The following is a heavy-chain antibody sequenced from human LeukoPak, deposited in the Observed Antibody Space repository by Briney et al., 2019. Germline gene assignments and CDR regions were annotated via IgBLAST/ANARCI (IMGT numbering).Heavy chain of an antibody. CDR3: ATYITMVRGPKYYFDY. V-gene: IGHV3-7*01. J-gene: IGHJ4*02. CDR1: GFTFRSYW. CDR2: IKQDGSEK. D-gene: IGHD3-10*01. Sequence: PGGSLRLSCAASGFTFRSYWMSLVRQAPGKGLEWVANIKQDGSEKYYVDSVKGRFTISRDNAKNSLYLQMNSLRAEDTAVYYCATYITMVRGPKYYFDYWGQGILVTVSS.